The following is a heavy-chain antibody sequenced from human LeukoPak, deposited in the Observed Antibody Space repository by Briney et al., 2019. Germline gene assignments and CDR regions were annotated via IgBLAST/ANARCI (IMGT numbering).Heavy chain of an antibody. V-gene: IGHV3-53*01. J-gene: IGHJ4*02. CDR2: IYTGGNT. Sequence: GGSLRLSCAASGFTFNNAWMHWVRQAPGKGLEWVSTIYTGGNTYYAASVKGRFTISRDFSKNTVFLHMNSLRAEDTAMYYCARGDDSGYYDYFDYWGQGALVTVSS. CDR3: ARGDDSGYYDYFDY. D-gene: IGHD3-22*01. CDR1: GFTFNNAW.